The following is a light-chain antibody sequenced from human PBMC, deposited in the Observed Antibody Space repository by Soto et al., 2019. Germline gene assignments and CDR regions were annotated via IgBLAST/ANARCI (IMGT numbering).Light chain of an antibody. V-gene: IGKV1-39*01. CDR1: QSISSY. Sequence: DIQMTQSLSSLSATVGDRVTITCRASQSISSYLNWYQQKPGKAPKLLIYAASSLQSGVPSRFSGSGSGTDFTLTISSLQPEDFATYYCQQSYSTPRPFGQGTKV. J-gene: IGKJ1*01. CDR2: AAS. CDR3: QQSYSTPRP.